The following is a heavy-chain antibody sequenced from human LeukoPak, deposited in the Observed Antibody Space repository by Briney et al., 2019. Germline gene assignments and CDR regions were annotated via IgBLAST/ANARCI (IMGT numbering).Heavy chain of an antibody. J-gene: IGHJ6*02. V-gene: IGHV5-51*01. CDR2: INPGDSDT. Sequence: GESLKISCKGSGYKFTSYWIGWVRQMPGKGLEWMGIINPGDSDTRYSPSFQGQVTISADKSISTAYLQWSSLKASDTAMYYCARLSVVLLFQSPMDVWGQGTTVTVSS. CDR3: ARLSVVLLFQSPMDV. CDR1: GYKFTSYW. D-gene: IGHD2-15*01.